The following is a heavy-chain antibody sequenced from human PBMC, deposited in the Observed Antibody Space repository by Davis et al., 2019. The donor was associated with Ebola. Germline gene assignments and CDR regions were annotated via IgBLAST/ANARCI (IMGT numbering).Heavy chain of an antibody. CDR1: TFTFSNYC. CDR2: ISVRGDGT. D-gene: IGHD6-13*01. J-gene: IGHJ3*02. CDR3: AKSQECSSTTCYAFEI. Sequence: GESLKISCVASTFTFSNYCMTWVRQAPGKGLEWVSGISVRGDGTSYPDSVKGRFTISRDNSKNTLYLQMNSLRAEDTAVYYCAKSQECSSTTCYAFEIWGQGTIVTVSS. V-gene: IGHV3-23*01.